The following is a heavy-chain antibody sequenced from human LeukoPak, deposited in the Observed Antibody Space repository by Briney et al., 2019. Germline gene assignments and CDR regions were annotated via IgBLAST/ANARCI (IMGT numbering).Heavy chain of an antibody. CDR2: ISSRSGYI. J-gene: IGHJ4*02. CDR3: ARDNYDSSGYYFV. D-gene: IGHD3-22*01. CDR1: GFTFSSYS. V-gene: IGHV3-21*01. Sequence: GGSLRLSCAASGFTFSSYSMNWVRQAPGKGLEWVSSISSRSGYIYYADSVKGRFTISRDNAKNSLYLPMNSLRAEDTAVYYCARDNYDSSGYYFVWGQGTLVTVSS.